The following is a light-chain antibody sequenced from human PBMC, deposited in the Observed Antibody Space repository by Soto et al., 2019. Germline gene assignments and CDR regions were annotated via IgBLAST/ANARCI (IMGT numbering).Light chain of an antibody. CDR1: SSNIGAGYD. CDR3: QSYDSSLSGHVV. CDR2: GNS. Sequence: QSVLTQPPSVSGTPGQRVTISCTGSSSNIGAGYDVHWYQQLPGTAPKLLIYGNSNRPSGVPDRFSGSKSGTSASLAITGRQAEDEADDYCQSYDSSLSGHVVFGGGTKLTVL. J-gene: IGLJ2*01. V-gene: IGLV1-40*01.